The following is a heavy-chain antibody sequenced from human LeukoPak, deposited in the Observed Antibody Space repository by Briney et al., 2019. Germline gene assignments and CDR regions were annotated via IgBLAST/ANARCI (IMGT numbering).Heavy chain of an antibody. Sequence: ASVKVSYKVSGYTLTELSMHWVRQAPGKGLEWMGGFDPEDGETIYAQKFQGRVTMTEDTSTDTAYMELSSLRSEDTAVYYCARDSHRGGDYRSLGYWGQGTLVTVSS. V-gene: IGHV1-24*01. CDR3: ARDSHRGGDYRSLGY. CDR2: FDPEDGET. D-gene: IGHD4-17*01. CDR1: GYTLTELS. J-gene: IGHJ4*02.